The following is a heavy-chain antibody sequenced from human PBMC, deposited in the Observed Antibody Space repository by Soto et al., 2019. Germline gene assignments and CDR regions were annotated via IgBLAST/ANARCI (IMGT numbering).Heavy chain of an antibody. CDR1: GYTFSSYG. CDR3: ARRGYDSGGYPFPY. V-gene: IGHV1-18*01. J-gene: IGHJ4*02. D-gene: IGHD3-22*01. CDR2: MNAYNGDT. Sequence: QFQLVQSGAEVTKPGASVKVSCKPSGYTFSSYGINWVRQAPAQGLEWMGWMNAYNGDTNYAQKYHGRVTMTTDTSTRTAYMELRSLRYDDTAVYYCARRGYDSGGYPFPYWGQGSLVNVS.